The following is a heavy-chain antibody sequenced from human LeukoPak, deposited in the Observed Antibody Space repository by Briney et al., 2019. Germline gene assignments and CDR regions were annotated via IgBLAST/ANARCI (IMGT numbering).Heavy chain of an antibody. V-gene: IGHV3-30*02. D-gene: IGHD2-21*02. CDR2: IRYDGSKK. Sequence: GGSLRLSCAASGFTFSSYGMHWVRQAPGKGLEWVAFIRYDGSKKYYADSVNGRSTISRDNSKNMLYRQMTSLSAEATAVYYCAKDLRYCGGDCAAFDIWGQGTMVTVSS. CDR3: AKDLRYCGGDCAAFDI. J-gene: IGHJ3*02. CDR1: GFTFSSYG.